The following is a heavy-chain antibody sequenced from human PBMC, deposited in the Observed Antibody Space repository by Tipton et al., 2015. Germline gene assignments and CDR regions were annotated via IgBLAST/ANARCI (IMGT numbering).Heavy chain of an antibody. J-gene: IGHJ1*01. CDR2: IHNSGNT. Sequence: TLSLTCTVSGGSVSSGSFYWSWIRQPPGKGLECIGYIHNSGNTDYNPSLKSRLTMSLDMSKNQFPLELTSVTAADTAVYYCARSPPGDYEYIEYWGQGTLITVSS. D-gene: IGHD3-16*01. CDR1: GGSVSSGSFY. V-gene: IGHV4-61*01. CDR3: ARSPPGDYEYIEY.